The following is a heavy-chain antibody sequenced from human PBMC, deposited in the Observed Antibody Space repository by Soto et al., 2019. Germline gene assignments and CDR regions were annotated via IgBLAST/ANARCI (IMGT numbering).Heavy chain of an antibody. CDR3: ARDVLRFLEWLDL. J-gene: IGHJ5*02. V-gene: IGHV3-33*01. CDR1: GFTFSSYG. Sequence: GGSLRLSCAASGFTFSSYGMHWVRQAPGKGLEWVAVIWYDGSNKYYADSVKGRFTISRDNSKNTLYLQMNSLRAEDTAVYYCARDVLRFLEWLDLWGQGTLVTLSS. CDR2: IWYDGSNK. D-gene: IGHD3-3*01.